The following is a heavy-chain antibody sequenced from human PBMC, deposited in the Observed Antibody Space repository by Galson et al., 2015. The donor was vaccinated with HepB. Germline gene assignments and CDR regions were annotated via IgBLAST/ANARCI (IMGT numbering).Heavy chain of an antibody. D-gene: IGHD3-3*01. CDR3: ARVGFLEWLSHSYYYYYMDV. CDR1: GYTFTSYG. J-gene: IGHJ6*03. CDR2: ISAYNGNT. Sequence: SVKVSCKASGYTFTSYGISWVRQAPGQGLEWMGWISAYNGNTNYAQKLQGRVTMTTDTSTSTAYMELRSLRSDDTAVYYCARVGFLEWLSHSYYYYYMDVWGKGTTVTVSS. V-gene: IGHV1-18*01.